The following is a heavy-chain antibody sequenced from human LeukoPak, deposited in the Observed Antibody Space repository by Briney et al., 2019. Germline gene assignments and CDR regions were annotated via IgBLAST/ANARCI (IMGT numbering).Heavy chain of an antibody. Sequence: GASVKVSCKASGYTFTSYGISWVRQAPGQGLEWMGWISAYNGNTNYAQKLQARVTMTTDTSTSTAYMELRSLRSDDTAVNYCAVDIRRNTFGYWGQGTLVTVSS. CDR1: GYTFTSYG. D-gene: IGHD2-2*03. CDR2: ISAYNGNT. V-gene: IGHV1-18*01. CDR3: AVDIRRNTFGY. J-gene: IGHJ4*02.